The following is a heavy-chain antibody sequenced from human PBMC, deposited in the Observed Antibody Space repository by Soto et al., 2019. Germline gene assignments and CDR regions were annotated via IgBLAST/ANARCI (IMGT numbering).Heavy chain of an antibody. D-gene: IGHD3-22*01. CDR1: GFTFSNAW. CDR2: IKSKTDGGTT. V-gene: IGHV3-15*01. Sequence: GGSLRLSCAASGFTFSNAWMSWVRQAPGKGLEWVGRIKSKTDGGTTDYAAPVKGRFTISRDESKNTLYLQMNSLKTEDTAVYYCTTDYYDSSGPTDYWGQGTLVTVSS. J-gene: IGHJ4*02. CDR3: TTDYYDSSGPTDY.